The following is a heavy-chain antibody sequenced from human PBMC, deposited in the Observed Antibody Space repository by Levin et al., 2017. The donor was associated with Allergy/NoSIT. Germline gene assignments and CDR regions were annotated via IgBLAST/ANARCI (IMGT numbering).Heavy chain of an antibody. D-gene: IGHD6-13*01. CDR2: IWSDGTED. V-gene: IGHV3-33*01. CDR3: ARDTSSWYKNLYYCDY. Sequence: GGSLRLSCAASGFTFRNYGMHWVRQAPGKGLEWVSVIWSDGTEDYYADSVQGRFTISRDNSKNTLNLQMSDLRAEDSALYYCARDTSSWYKNLYYCDYWGRGTLVTVSS. CDR1: GFTFRNYG. J-gene: IGHJ4*02.